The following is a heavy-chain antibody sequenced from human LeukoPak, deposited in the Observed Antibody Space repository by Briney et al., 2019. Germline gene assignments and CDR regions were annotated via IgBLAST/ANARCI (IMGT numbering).Heavy chain of an antibody. CDR1: GGSISSGGYF. J-gene: IGHJ5*02. V-gene: IGHV4-31*11. D-gene: IGHD3-10*01. CDR3: ARVRYYGSGEEIDP. Sequence: SETLSLTCAVSGGSISSGGYFWSWIRQNPGKGLEWIGHIYHGGNTYYNPSLKSRVTISVDTSKNQFSLTLSSVTAADTAMYYCARVRYYGSGEEIDPWGQGTLVTVSS. CDR2: IYHGGNT.